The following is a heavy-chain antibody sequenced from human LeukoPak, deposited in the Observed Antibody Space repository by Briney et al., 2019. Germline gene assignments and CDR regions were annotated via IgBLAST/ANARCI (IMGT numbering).Heavy chain of an antibody. Sequence: SETLSLTCAVYGGSFSGYYWSWIRQSPGKGLEWIGNIYYSGSANYNPSLQSRVIISVDTSKNQFSLSLSPVLAADTAVYYCARVGVDYSGNILKYFFDYWGQGTLVTVSS. CDR2: IYYSGSA. V-gene: IGHV4-59*01. CDR3: ARVGVDYSGNILKYFFDY. J-gene: IGHJ4*02. CDR1: GGSFSGYY. D-gene: IGHD4-23*01.